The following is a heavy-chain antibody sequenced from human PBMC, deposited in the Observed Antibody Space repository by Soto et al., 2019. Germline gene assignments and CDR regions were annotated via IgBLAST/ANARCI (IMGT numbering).Heavy chain of an antibody. CDR1: GLIFSDYL. J-gene: IGHJ2*01. D-gene: IGHD1-26*01. Sequence: GGSLRLCCAASGLIFSDYLMDWVLQAPGKGLEWVGRIRRKANSYTTEYAASVKGRFTISRDDSKNSLYLQMNSLRPEDTAVYYCVKDNLHSGSYENWYFDLWGRGTLVTVSS. V-gene: IGHV3-72*01. CDR3: VKDNLHSGSYENWYFDL. CDR2: IRRKANSYTT.